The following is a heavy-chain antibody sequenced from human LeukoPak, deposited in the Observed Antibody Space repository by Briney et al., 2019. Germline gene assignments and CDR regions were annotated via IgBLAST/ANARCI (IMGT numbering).Heavy chain of an antibody. CDR3: AKALYYYTSSSDDFPREHHWFDP. CDR2: IIPVLGIT. CDR1: GGTFSNYA. Sequence: SVKVSCKASGGTFSNYAISWVRQAPGQGLEWMGRIIPVLGITNYAHNFQDRVTFTADKSTTTAYMDLSSLRVEDTAVYYCAKALYYYTSSSDDFPREHHWFDPWGQGTLVTVSS. V-gene: IGHV1-69*04. D-gene: IGHD3-22*01. J-gene: IGHJ5*02.